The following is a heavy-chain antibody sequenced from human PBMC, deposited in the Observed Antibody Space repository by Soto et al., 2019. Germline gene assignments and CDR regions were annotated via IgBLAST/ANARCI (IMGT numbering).Heavy chain of an antibody. Sequence: GGSLRLSCAASGFTFSSYGMHWVRQAPGKGLEWVAVISYDGSNKYYADSVKGRFTISRDNSKNTLYLQMNSLRAEDTAVYYCAKIIVAVAAPLAFDIWGQGTMVTVSS. CDR3: AKIIVAVAAPLAFDI. CDR2: ISYDGSNK. V-gene: IGHV3-30*18. CDR1: GFTFSSYG. J-gene: IGHJ3*02. D-gene: IGHD6-19*01.